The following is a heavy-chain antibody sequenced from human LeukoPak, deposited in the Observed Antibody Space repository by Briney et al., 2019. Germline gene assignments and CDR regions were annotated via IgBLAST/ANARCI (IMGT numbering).Heavy chain of an antibody. CDR3: ARSNAYDTSGYGPLDI. Sequence: SETLSLTCTVSGGSISSGAYYWTWIRQLPGKGLEWIGYIYYSGSTYYHPSLESRVTMSVVTSKNQFSLKLNPVTAADTAVYYCARSNAYDTSGYGPLDIWGQGTMVTVSS. V-gene: IGHV4-31*03. CDR1: GGSISSGAYY. D-gene: IGHD3-22*01. J-gene: IGHJ3*02. CDR2: IYYSGST.